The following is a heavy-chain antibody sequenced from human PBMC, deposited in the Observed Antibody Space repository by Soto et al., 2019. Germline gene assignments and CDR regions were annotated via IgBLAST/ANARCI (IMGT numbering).Heavy chain of an antibody. CDR3: VRDCSGGGCYSDYGMDV. Sequence: SETLSLTCTVSGDSVSSYYWSWIRQPAGRGLEWIGRIYISGSTDYNPSLKGRVSMPVDRSKNQFSLKLTSVTAADTAVYYCVRDCSGGGCYSDYGMDVWGQGTTVTVSS. CDR1: GDSVSSYY. V-gene: IGHV4-4*07. D-gene: IGHD2-15*01. CDR2: IYISGST. J-gene: IGHJ6*02.